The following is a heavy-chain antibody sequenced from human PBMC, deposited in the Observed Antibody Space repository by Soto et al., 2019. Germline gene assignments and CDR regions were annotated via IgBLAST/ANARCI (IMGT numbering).Heavy chain of an antibody. CDR2: ISYDGANK. CDR1: GFTFSDFG. V-gene: IGHV3-30*18. CDR3: AKDLWRGYYGPLDH. J-gene: IGHJ4*02. D-gene: IGHD4-17*01. Sequence: QEQLVESGGGVVQPGRSLRLSCAASGFTFSDFGIHWVRQAPGKGLEWVAVISYDGANKYYADSVKGRFTISRDNSKNTLYLQMSSLRPEDTAVYFCAKDLWRGYYGPLDHWGQGTLVTVSS.